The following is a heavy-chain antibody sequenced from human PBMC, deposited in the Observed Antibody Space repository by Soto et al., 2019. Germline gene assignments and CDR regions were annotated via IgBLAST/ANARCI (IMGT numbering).Heavy chain of an antibody. CDR2: IIPIFGTA. D-gene: IGHD3-3*01. CDR3: ARVRFYDLIGWFDP. J-gene: IGHJ5*02. Sequence: SVKVSCKASGGTFSSYAISWVRQAPGQGLEWMGGIIPIFGTANYAQKFQGRVTITADESTSTAYMELSSLRSEDTAVYYCARVRFYDLIGWFDPWGQGTLVTFSS. V-gene: IGHV1-69*13. CDR1: GGTFSSYA.